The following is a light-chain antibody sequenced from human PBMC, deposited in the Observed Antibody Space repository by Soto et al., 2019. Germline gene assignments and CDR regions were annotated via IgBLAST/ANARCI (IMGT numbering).Light chain of an antibody. Sequence: QLVLTQSPSASASLGASVKLTCTLSSGHSSYAIAWHQQQPEKGPRYLMKVNSDGSHNKGDGIPDRFSGSSSGAERYLTISSLQSEDEADYYCQTWDTGSRVLGGGTKLTVL. CDR1: SGHSSYA. CDR3: QTWDTGSRV. J-gene: IGLJ3*02. CDR2: VNSDGSH. V-gene: IGLV4-69*01.